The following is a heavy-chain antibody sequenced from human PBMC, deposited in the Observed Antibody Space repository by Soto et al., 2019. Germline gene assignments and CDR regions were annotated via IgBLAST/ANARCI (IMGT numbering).Heavy chain of an antibody. J-gene: IGHJ4*02. CDR3: ARRIRVGGTGFDY. V-gene: IGHV4-39*01. CDR2: TYYSGST. CDR1: GGSISSSSSY. Sequence: QLQLQESGPGLVKPSETLSLTCTVSGGSISSSSSYWGWIRQPPGKGLEWIGSTYYSGSTYYNTSLKSRVTLSVETSKNQYSQKLSSVTAAETAVYYCARRIRVGGTGFDYWGQGTLVTVSS. D-gene: IGHD1-26*01.